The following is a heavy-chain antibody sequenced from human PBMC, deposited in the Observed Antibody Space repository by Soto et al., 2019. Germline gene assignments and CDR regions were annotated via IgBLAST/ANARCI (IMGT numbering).Heavy chain of an antibody. V-gene: IGHV4-30-4*01. Sequence: PSETLSLTCTVSGGSISSGDYYWSWIRQPPGKGLEWIGYIYYSGSTYYNPSLKSRVTISVDTSKNQFSLKLSSVTAADTAVYYCARVGGFYSGYDYESDYWGQGTLVTV. CDR2: IYYSGST. D-gene: IGHD5-12*01. CDR1: GGSISSGDYY. CDR3: ARVGGFYSGYDYESDY. J-gene: IGHJ4*02.